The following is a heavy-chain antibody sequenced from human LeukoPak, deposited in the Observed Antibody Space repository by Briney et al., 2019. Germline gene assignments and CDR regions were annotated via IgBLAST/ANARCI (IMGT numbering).Heavy chain of an antibody. CDR3: ARDYDSSGYYYPTAIDY. D-gene: IGHD3-22*01. V-gene: IGHV1-2*02. Sequence: ASVKVSCKASGYTFTGYYMHWVRQAPGQGLEWMGWINPNSGDTNYAQKFQGRVTVTRDTSISTAYMELSRLRSDDTAVYYCARDYDSSGYYYPTAIDYWGQGTLVTVSS. J-gene: IGHJ4*02. CDR1: GYTFTGYY. CDR2: INPNSGDT.